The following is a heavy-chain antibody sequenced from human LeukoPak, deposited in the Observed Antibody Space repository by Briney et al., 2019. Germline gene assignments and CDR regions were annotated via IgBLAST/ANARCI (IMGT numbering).Heavy chain of an antibody. CDR3: ARHLASSGWY. V-gene: IGHV5-51*01. CDR2: IYPGDSDT. CDR1: GYSFTSYW. D-gene: IGHD6-19*01. J-gene: IGHJ4*02. Sequence: GESLQISCKGPGYSFTSYWIGWVRQMPGKGLEWMGIIYPGDSDTRYNPSFQGQVTISADKSIPTAYLQWSSLKASDTAMYYCARHLASSGWYWGQGTLVTVSS.